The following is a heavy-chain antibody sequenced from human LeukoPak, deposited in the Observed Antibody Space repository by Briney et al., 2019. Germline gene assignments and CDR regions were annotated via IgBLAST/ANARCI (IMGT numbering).Heavy chain of an antibody. D-gene: IGHD2-15*01. CDR3: SGVDF. Sequence: GRSLRLSCAASGFTFSSYTMRWVRQAPGKGLEWVAVMSCAGNNKYYADSVKGRFTISRDNSKNTLYLQMNSLRAEDTAVYPSSGVDFWGQGTLVTVSS. V-gene: IGHV3-30-3*01. J-gene: IGHJ4*02. CDR1: GFTFSSYT. CDR2: MSCAGNNK.